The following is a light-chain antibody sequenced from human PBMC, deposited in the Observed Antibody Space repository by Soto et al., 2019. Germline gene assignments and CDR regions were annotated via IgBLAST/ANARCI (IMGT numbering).Light chain of an antibody. CDR2: AAS. V-gene: IGKV3D-20*01. CDR1: QSVSSNY. J-gene: IGKJ2*01. Sequence: EIVLTKSPATLSLSPGERATLSCGASQSVSSNYLAWYQQKGVLAPRLLIYAASTRAAGIPDRFSGSGSGTEFTLTISRLEPEDFAVYYCQQYGTSPYTFGQGTKLEIK. CDR3: QQYGTSPYT.